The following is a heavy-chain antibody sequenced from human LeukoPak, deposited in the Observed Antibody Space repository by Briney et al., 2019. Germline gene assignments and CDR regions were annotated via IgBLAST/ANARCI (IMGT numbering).Heavy chain of an antibody. CDR3: ARAPMYYFDY. D-gene: IGHD2-8*01. CDR2: ISSSGITI. J-gene: IGHJ4*02. Sequence: SGGSLRLSCAASGFTFSNNEMNWVRQAPGKGLEWVSYISSSGITIYYADSVKGRFTISRDNAKNSLYLQMNSLRAEDTAVYYCARAPMYYFDYWGQGTLVTVSS. V-gene: IGHV3-48*03. CDR1: GFTFSNNE.